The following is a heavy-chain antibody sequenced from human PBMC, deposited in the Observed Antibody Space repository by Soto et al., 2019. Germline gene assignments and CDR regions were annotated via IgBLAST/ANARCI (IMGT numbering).Heavy chain of an antibody. V-gene: IGHV4-31*03. CDR3: ARDGYYYDSSGYQRYFDL. Sequence: LSLTCTVSGGSVTSGGYYWSWIRQHPGKGLEWIGYISYSGSTYYNTSLKSRVTISVDTSKNQFSLKLSSVTAADTAVYYCARDGYYYDSSGYQRYFDLWGRGTLVTVSS. D-gene: IGHD3-22*01. J-gene: IGHJ2*01. CDR1: GGSVTSGGYY. CDR2: ISYSGST.